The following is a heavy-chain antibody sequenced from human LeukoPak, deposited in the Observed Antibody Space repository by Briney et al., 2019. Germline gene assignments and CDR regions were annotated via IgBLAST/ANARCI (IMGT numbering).Heavy chain of an antibody. CDR1: GYTFTGYY. CDR2: INPNSGCT. D-gene: IGHD2-15*01. CDR3: ARGRGAVVATVDY. V-gene: IGHV1-2*02. J-gene: IGHJ4*02. Sequence: GASVKVSCKASGYTFTGYYMHWVRQAPGQGLEWMGWINPNSGCTNYAQKFQGRVTMTSDTAISTANMTLSRLRSDDTAVYYCARGRGAVVATVDYWGQGPLVTVSS.